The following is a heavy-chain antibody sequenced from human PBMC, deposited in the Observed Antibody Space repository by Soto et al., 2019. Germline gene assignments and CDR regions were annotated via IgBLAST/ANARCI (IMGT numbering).Heavy chain of an antibody. CDR2: IYYSGNT. Sequence: SETLSLTCIVSGDSISSTNHYWGWIRQPPGKGLEWIGSIYYSGNTYYNPSLKGRVTISVDTSKKQISLKLSSVTATDTAVYFCARQPLVRGVLSDMDVWGQGTTVTVSS. J-gene: IGHJ6*02. CDR1: GDSISSTNHY. CDR3: ARQPLVRGVLSDMDV. D-gene: IGHD3-10*01. V-gene: IGHV4-39*01.